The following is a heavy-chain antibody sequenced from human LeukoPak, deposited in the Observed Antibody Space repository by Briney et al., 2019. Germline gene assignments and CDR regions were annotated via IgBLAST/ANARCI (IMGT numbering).Heavy chain of an antibody. CDR3: ARGREENYDFWSGYYKGVHFDF. D-gene: IGHD3-3*01. CDR2: LSHIGSS. Sequence: SETLSLTCTVSGGSLSSVDYFWGWIRQSPGKGLEWIGYLSHIGSSYYNPSLKSRMTMSVDTSKNQVSLRLRSVTAADTAVYFCARGREENYDFWSGYYKGVHFDFWVQGTLVTVSS. J-gene: IGHJ4*02. V-gene: IGHV4-30-4*08. CDR1: GGSLSSVDYF.